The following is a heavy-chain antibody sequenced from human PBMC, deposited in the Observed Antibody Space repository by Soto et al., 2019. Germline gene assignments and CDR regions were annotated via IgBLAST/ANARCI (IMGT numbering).Heavy chain of an antibody. D-gene: IGHD6-13*01. CDR2: IIPIFGTA. CDR1: GGTFSSYA. V-gene: IGHV1-69*01. Sequence: QVQLVQSGAEVKKPGSSVKVSCKASGGTFSSYAISWVRQAPGQGLEWMGGIIPIFGTANYAQKFQGRVTITAEQSTSKAHMELSRLRFEDTAVYYCGRDPSSYSNSSRWYWGDYYYYYGMDVWGQGTTVTVSS. CDR3: GRDPSSYSNSSRWYWGDYYYYYGMDV. J-gene: IGHJ6*02.